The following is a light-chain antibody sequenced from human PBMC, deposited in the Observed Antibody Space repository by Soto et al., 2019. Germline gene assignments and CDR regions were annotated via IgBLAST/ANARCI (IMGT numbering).Light chain of an antibody. CDR3: QQRSNWPLE. CDR2: DAS. V-gene: IGKV3-11*01. CDR1: QSVSSY. J-gene: IGKJ1*01. Sequence: EIVFTQSPATLSLSAGQRVTVFWRASQSVSSYLAWYQQKLGQATRLLIYDASNRATGIPARFSGSGSGTDFTVSMSILEPEDFAVYYCQQRSNWPLEFGQGTKVDIK.